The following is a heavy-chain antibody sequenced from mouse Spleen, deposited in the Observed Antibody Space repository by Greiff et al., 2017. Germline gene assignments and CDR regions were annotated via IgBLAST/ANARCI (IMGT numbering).Heavy chain of an antibody. CDR1: GFNFTDYY. D-gene: IGHD4-1*01. J-gene: IGHJ2*01. CDR3: TIELGLWGY. V-gene: IGHV14-1*01. CDR2: IDPEDGDT. Sequence: VHVKQSGAELVRPGASVKLSCTASGFNFTDYYMHWVKQRPEQGLEWIGRIDPEDGDTEYAPKFQGKATMTADTSSNTAYLQLSSLTSEDTAVYYCTIELGLWGYWGQGTTLTVSS.